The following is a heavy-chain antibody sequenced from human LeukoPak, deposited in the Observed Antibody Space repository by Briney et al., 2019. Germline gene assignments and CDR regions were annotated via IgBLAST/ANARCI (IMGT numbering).Heavy chain of an antibody. J-gene: IGHJ4*02. CDR3: AREGIAAAGHFDY. V-gene: IGHV3-48*01. CDR2: ISSSSSTI. CDR1: GFTFSSYS. D-gene: IGHD6-13*01. Sequence: QPGGSLRLSCAASGFTFSSYSMTWVRQAPGKGLEWVSYISSSSSTIYYADSVKGRFTISRDNAKNSLYLQMNSLRAEDTAVYYCAREGIAAAGHFDYWGQGTLVTVSS.